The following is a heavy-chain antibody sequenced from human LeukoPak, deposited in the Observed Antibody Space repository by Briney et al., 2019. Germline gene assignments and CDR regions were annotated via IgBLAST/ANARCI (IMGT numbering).Heavy chain of an antibody. CDR1: GFTFSSYS. J-gene: IGHJ4*02. V-gene: IGHV3-21*01. CDR2: ISSSSSYI. CDR3: ARDRGGSSGGENFDY. D-gene: IGHD2-15*01. Sequence: GGSLRLSCAASGFTFSSYSMNWVRLAPGKGLEWVSSISSSSSYIYYADSVKGRFTISRDNAKNSLYLQMNSLRAEDTAVYYCARDRGGSSGGENFDYWGQGTLVTVSS.